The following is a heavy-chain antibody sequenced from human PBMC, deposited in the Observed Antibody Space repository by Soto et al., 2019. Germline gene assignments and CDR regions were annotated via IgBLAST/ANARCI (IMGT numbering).Heavy chain of an antibody. D-gene: IGHD3-9*01. V-gene: IGHV1-18*01. J-gene: IGHJ6*02. Sequence: GASVKVSCKASGYTFTSYGISWVRQAPGQGLEWMGLVSAYNGNTKYAQKLQGRVTMTTDTSTSTAYMELRSLRSDDTAVDYCARDRGIVTGYSYYYYCGMDVWGQGTTVTLSS. CDR3: ARDRGIVTGYSYYYYCGMDV. CDR1: GYTFTSYG. CDR2: VSAYNGNT.